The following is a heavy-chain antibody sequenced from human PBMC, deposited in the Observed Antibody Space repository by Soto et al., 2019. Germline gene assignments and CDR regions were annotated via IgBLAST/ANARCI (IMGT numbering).Heavy chain of an antibody. Sequence: ASVKVSCKASGYTFTSYGISWVRQAPGQGLEWMGWISAYNGNTNYAQKLQGRVTMTTDTSTSTAYMELRSLRSGDTAVYYCARTNYYDSSGYYEGYFDYWGQGTLVTVSS. V-gene: IGHV1-18*01. J-gene: IGHJ4*02. CDR2: ISAYNGNT. CDR3: ARTNYYDSSGYYEGYFDY. CDR1: GYTFTSYG. D-gene: IGHD3-22*01.